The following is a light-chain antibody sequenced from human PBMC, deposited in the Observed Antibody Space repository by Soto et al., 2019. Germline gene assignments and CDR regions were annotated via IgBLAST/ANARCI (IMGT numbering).Light chain of an antibody. CDR3: QQYNSYSAT. V-gene: IGKV1-5*03. CDR2: KTS. J-gene: IGKJ1*01. Sequence: DIPMTQSPSTLSAFVGDRVTITCRASQSISTWLAWYQQKPGKAPKLLIYKTSSLESGVPSRFSGSGSGTEFTLTISSLQPDDFATYYCQQYNSYSATFGQGTKVEIK. CDR1: QSISTW.